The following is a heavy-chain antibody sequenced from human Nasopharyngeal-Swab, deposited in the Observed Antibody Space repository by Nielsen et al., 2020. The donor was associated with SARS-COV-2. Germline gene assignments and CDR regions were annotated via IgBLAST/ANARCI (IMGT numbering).Heavy chain of an antibody. V-gene: IGHV3-21*04. CDR1: GFTFSSYS. CDR2: ISTSSSSI. Sequence: GESLKISCAASGFTFSSYSMNWVRQAPGKGLEWVSSISTSSSSIYYADSVKGRFTISRDNAKNSLYLQMNSLRAEDTAVYYCARDITWFTIAGDGMDVWGQGTTVTVSS. D-gene: IGHD3-3*01. J-gene: IGHJ6*02. CDR3: ARDITWFTIAGDGMDV.